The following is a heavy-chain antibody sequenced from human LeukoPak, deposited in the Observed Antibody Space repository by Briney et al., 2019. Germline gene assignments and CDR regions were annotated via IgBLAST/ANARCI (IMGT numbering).Heavy chain of an antibody. Sequence: PGGSLRLSCAASGFTFSSYEMNWVRQAPGKGLEWVSYISSSGSTIYYADSVKGRFTISRDNSKNTLYLQMNSLRAEDTGVYYCARDAIVYYYYYMDVWGKGTTVTVSS. V-gene: IGHV3-48*03. J-gene: IGHJ6*03. CDR1: GFTFSSYE. CDR3: ARDAIVYYYYYMDV. D-gene: IGHD2-15*01. CDR2: ISSSGSTI.